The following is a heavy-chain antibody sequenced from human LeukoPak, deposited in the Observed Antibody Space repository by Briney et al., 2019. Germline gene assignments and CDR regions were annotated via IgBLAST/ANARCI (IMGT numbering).Heavy chain of an antibody. V-gene: IGHV4-31*03. CDR1: DGSVSSADFY. Sequence: SETLSLTCSVSDGSVSSADFYWSWIRQHPGKGLEWIGHIHYSGRTYYNPSLKSRVAISLDTSKNQFSLKLGPVTAADTAVYYCARDRYSGYDWDFYYYGMDVWGKGTTVTVSS. D-gene: IGHD5-12*01. CDR2: IHYSGRT. CDR3: ARDRYSGYDWDFYYYGMDV. J-gene: IGHJ6*04.